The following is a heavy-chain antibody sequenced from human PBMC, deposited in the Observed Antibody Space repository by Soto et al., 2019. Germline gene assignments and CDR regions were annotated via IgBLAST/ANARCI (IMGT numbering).Heavy chain of an antibody. V-gene: IGHV1-18*01. CDR3: ARQLATAFDY. J-gene: IGHJ4*02. CDR1: GYTFTNYN. Sequence: ASVKVSCKASGYTFTNYNINWVRQAPGQGLEWMGWISAYNGNTYYAQKFHGRVTMTTDTSTSTVYMELRGLRSDDTALYYCARQLATAFDYWGQGTLVTVSS. D-gene: IGHD6-13*01. CDR2: ISAYNGNT.